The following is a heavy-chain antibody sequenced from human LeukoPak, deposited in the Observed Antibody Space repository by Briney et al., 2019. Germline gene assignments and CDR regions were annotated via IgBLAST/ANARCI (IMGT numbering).Heavy chain of an antibody. Sequence: ASVKVSCKASGYTFTGYYMHWVRQAPGQGLEWMGWINPNSGGTSYAQKFQGRVTMTRDTSISTAYMELSRLRSDDTAVYYCARVALWSDAYYGMDVWGQGTTVTVSS. J-gene: IGHJ6*02. CDR3: ARVALWSDAYYGMDV. V-gene: IGHV1-2*02. CDR2: INPNSGGT. D-gene: IGHD5-18*01. CDR1: GYTFTGYY.